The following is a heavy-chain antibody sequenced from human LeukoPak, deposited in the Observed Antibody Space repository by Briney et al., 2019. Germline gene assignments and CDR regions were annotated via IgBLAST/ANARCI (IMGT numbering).Heavy chain of an antibody. J-gene: IGHJ4*02. D-gene: IGHD5-18*01. V-gene: IGHV3-48*03. CDR1: GFTFSSYE. CDR2: ISSSGSTI. CDR3: ARGYSYGASGFDY. Sequence: GGSLRLSCAASGFTFSSYEMNWVRQAPGKGLERVSYISSSGSTIYYADSVKGRFTISRDNAKNSLYLQMNSLRAEDTAVYYCARGYSYGASGFDYWGQGTLVTVSS.